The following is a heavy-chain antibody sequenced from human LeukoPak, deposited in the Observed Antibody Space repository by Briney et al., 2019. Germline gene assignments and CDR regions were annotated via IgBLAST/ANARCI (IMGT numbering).Heavy chain of an antibody. CDR3: ARVGTSIAAAGTPNPI. V-gene: IGHV7-4-1*02. CDR1: GYTFTSYA. J-gene: IGHJ3*02. D-gene: IGHD6-13*01. Sequence: ASVKVSCKASGYTFTSYAMNWVRQAPGQGLEWMGWINTNTGNPTYAHGFTGRFVFSLDTSVSTAYLQISSLKAEDTAVYYCARVGTSIAAAGTPNPIWGQGTMVTVSS. CDR2: INTNTGNP.